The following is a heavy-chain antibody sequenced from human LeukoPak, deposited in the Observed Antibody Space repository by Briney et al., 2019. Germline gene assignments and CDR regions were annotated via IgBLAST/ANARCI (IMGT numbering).Heavy chain of an antibody. CDR1: GFTFTTYT. Sequence: GVSLRLSCAASGFTFTTYTMNWVRQAPGKGLEWASYISSSSTAIYYADSVKGRFTISRDNAKNSLSLQMNSLRAEDTAVYYCAREYSSSSGRAFDIWGQGTMVTVSS. D-gene: IGHD6-6*01. J-gene: IGHJ3*02. CDR2: ISSSSTAI. V-gene: IGHV3-48*01. CDR3: AREYSSSSGRAFDI.